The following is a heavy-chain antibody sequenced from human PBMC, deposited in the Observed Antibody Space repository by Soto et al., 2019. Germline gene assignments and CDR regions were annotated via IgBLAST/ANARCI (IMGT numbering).Heavy chain of an antibody. D-gene: IGHD2-21*01. J-gene: IGHJ5*02. CDR1: GYTFTSYG. Sequence: ASVKVSCKASGYTFTSYGISWVRQAPGQGLEWMGIINPSGGSTSYAQKFQGRVTMTRDTSTSTVYMELSSLRSEDTAVYYCARDLFGRGGESWGQGTLVTVSS. CDR2: INPSGGST. CDR3: ARDLFGRGGES. V-gene: IGHV1-46*01.